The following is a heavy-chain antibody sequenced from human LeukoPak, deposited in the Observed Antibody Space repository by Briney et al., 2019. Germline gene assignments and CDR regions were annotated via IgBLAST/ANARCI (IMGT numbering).Heavy chain of an antibody. CDR3: AKDFSRKKLSDYFDY. D-gene: IGHD2/OR15-2a*01. CDR1: GFTFSSYG. Sequence: HPGGSLRLSCAASGFTFSSYGMHWVRQAPGKGLEWVAVISYDGSNKYYADSVKGRFTISRDNSKNTLYLQMNSQRAEDTAVYYCAKDFSRKKLSDYFDYWGQGTLVTVSS. J-gene: IGHJ4*02. CDR2: ISYDGSNK. V-gene: IGHV3-30*18.